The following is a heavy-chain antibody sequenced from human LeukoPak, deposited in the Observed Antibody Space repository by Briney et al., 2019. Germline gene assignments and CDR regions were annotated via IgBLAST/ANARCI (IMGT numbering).Heavy chain of an antibody. V-gene: IGHV1-8*02. CDR3: ATPLFLRNDAFDI. CDR2: INPNSGNT. J-gene: IGHJ3*02. CDR1: GYTFTGYY. Sequence: ASVKVSCKASGYTFTGYYMHWVRQAPGQGLEWMGRINPNSGNTGYAQKFQGRVTMTRNTSISTAYMELSSLRSEDTAVYYCATPLFLRNDAFDIWGQGTMVTVSS. D-gene: IGHD1-14*01.